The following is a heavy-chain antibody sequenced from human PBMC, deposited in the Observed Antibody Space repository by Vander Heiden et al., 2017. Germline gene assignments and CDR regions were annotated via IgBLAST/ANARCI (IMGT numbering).Heavy chain of an antibody. CDR2: ISYDGSNK. V-gene: IGHV3-30*18. CDR3: AKDTDYGDASYGMDV. J-gene: IGHJ6*02. Sequence: QVQLVQSGGGVVQAGRSLRPSCAASGFTFSVYGMHWVRQAPGKGLEWVAVISYDGSNKYYADSVKGRFTISRDNSKNTLYLQMNSLRAEDTAVYYCAKDTDYGDASYGMDVWGQGTTVTVSS. CDR1: GFTFSVYG. D-gene: IGHD4-17*01.